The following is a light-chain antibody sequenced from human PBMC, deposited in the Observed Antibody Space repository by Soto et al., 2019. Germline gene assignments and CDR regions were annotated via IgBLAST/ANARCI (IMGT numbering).Light chain of an antibody. J-gene: IGLJ1*01. CDR3: SSYTSISPYV. Sequence: QSVLTQPASVSGSPVRSITISCTGTSSDVGGYNFVSWYQQHPDKAPKLMIYDVTNRPSGVSNRFSGSKSGNTASLTISGLQAEYEAEYYCSSYTSISPYVFGTGTKVTVL. CDR1: SSDVGGYNF. V-gene: IGLV2-14*01. CDR2: DVT.